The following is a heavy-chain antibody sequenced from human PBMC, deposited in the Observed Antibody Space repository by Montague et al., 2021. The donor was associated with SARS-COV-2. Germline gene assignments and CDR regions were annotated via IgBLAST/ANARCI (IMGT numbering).Heavy chain of an antibody. CDR2: MYYSGST. D-gene: IGHD3-3*01. CDR1: GASISSRSYY. CDR3: ATLPSSSTIFGVVQGYYFDV. J-gene: IGHJ4*02. Sequence: SETLSLTCTVSGASISSRSYYWGWIRQPPGKGLEWIGFMYYSGSTYYNPTLKSRVTISVDTSKNQFSLKLSSVTAADTAVYYCATLPSSSTIFGVVQGYYFDVWGQGTLVTVSS. V-gene: IGHV4-39*01.